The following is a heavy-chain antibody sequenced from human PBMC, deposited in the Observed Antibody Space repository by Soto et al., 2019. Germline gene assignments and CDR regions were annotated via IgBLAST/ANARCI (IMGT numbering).Heavy chain of an antibody. CDR1: GFTFSSYE. CDR2: ISKSGSTI. D-gene: IGHD1-1*01. V-gene: IGHV3-48*03. J-gene: IGHJ4*02. Sequence: EVQLVESGGGLVQPGGSLRLSCAGSGFTFSSYEMHWVRQAPGKGLEWVSYISKSGSTIYYADSVKGRFTISRDSAKDSLYLQMNSLRAEDTAVYVCAREGYYYFDYWGQGTLVAVSS. CDR3: AREGYYYFDY.